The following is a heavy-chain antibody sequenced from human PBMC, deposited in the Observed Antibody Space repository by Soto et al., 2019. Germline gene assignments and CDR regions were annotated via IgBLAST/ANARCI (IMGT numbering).Heavy chain of an antibody. Sequence: QVQLQESGPGLVKPSQTLSLTCTVSGGSISTGGYYWSWIRQHPGKGLEWIGYIYYSGSTYYNPSLKSRVTISLDTSKNQFSLKLTSVTAADTAVYYCVGSAGNWFDPWGQGTLVTVSS. V-gene: IGHV4-31*03. CDR2: IYYSGST. CDR3: VGSAGNWFDP. J-gene: IGHJ5*02. CDR1: GGSISTGGYY. D-gene: IGHD1-26*01.